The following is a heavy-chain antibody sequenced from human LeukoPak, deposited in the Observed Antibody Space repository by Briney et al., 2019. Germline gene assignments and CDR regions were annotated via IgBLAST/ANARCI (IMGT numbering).Heavy chain of an antibody. J-gene: IGHJ5*02. CDR2: INPNSGGT. Sequence: ASVKVSCKASGYTFTGYYMHWVRQAPGQGLEWMGWINPNSGGTNYAQKFQGRVTMTRDTSISTAYMELSRLRSDDTAVYYCARARYDSSGYYENEIYHWGQGTLVTVSS. D-gene: IGHD3-22*01. CDR1: GYTFTGYY. V-gene: IGHV1-2*02. CDR3: ARARYDSSGYYENEIYH.